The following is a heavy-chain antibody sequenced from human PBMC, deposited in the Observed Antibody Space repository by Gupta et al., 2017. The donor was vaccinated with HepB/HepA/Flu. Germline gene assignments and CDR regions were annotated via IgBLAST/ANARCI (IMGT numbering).Heavy chain of an antibody. V-gene: IGHV3-48*02. J-gene: IGHJ1*01. CDR2: ISSSSSTI. CDR1: GLTFSAYS. CDR3: ARGGCSSTTWYSAEYFHH. D-gene: IGHD2-2*02. Sequence: EVQLVESGGGLVQPGGSLRLSCAASGLTFSAYSMNWVRQAPGKGLEWVSYISSSSSTIYYADSVKGRFTNSRDNAKNSLYLQMNSRRDEDTAVYYCARGGCSSTTWYSAEYFHHWGQGTLVTVSS.